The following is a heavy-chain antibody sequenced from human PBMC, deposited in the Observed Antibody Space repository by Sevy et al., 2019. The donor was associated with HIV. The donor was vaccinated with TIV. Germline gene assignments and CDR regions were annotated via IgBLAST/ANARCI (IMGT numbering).Heavy chain of an antibody. Sequence: SETLSLTCTVSGGSISSSSYYWGWIRQPPGKGLEWIGSMYYSGNTYYNPSLKSRVTISVDTSKNQFSLKLSSVTAADTVVYYCARHDNYGLFDYWGQGTLVTVSS. D-gene: IGHD5-18*01. J-gene: IGHJ4*02. CDR3: ARHDNYGLFDY. V-gene: IGHV4-39*01. CDR2: MYYSGNT. CDR1: GGSISSSSYY.